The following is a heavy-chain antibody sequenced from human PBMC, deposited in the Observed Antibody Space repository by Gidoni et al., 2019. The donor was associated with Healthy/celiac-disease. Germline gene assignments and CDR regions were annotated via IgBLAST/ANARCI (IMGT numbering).Heavy chain of an antibody. J-gene: IGHJ5*02. CDR1: GFTSRSFS. V-gene: IGHV3-21*01. Sequence: EVQLVGAWGGLVKPGGSLRLSRVASGFTSRSFSMNWVRQAPGKGLEWVSSISSSSRYIYYADSVKGRFTISRDNAKNSLYLQMNSLRAEDTAVYYCARSGAVIAAAGFNWFDPWGQGTLVTVSS. D-gene: IGHD6-13*01. CDR3: ARSGAVIAAAGFNWFDP. CDR2: ISSSSRYI.